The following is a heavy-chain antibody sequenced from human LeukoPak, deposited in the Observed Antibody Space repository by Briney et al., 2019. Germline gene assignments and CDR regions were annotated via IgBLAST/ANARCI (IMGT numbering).Heavy chain of an antibody. J-gene: IGHJ4*02. CDR2: ISYDGRNK. CDR3: ARGYDSSGYYYY. Sequence: GGSLRLSCAASGFTFSSYAMHWVRQAPGKGLEWVAVISYDGRNKYYADSVKGRFTISRDNSKNTLYLQMNSLRAEDTAVYYCARGYDSSGYYYYWGQGTLVTVSS. CDR1: GFTFSSYA. D-gene: IGHD3-22*01. V-gene: IGHV3-30*04.